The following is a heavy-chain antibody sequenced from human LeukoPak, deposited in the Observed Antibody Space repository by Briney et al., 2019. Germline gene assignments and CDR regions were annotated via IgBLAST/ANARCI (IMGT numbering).Heavy chain of an antibody. V-gene: IGHV3-30*04. CDR2: ISYDGSNK. Sequence: GGSLRLSCAASGFTFSSYAMHWVRQAPGKGLEWVAVISYDGSNKYYADSVKGRFTISRDNAQNSLYLQMNSLRAEDTAVYYCARVLYYDSSGYIYWGQGTLVTVSS. D-gene: IGHD3-22*01. CDR1: GFTFSSYA. CDR3: ARVLYYDSSGYIY. J-gene: IGHJ4*02.